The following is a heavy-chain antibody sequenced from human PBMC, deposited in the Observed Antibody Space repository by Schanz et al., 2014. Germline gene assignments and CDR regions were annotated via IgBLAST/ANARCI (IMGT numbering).Heavy chain of an antibody. D-gene: IGHD3-16*01. CDR2: IKSKVDGATT. J-gene: IGHJ5*02. CDR1: GFTLSNYA. V-gene: IGHV3-15*01. CDR3: TTGQLWPAGGFDL. Sequence: EVQLVESGGGLAQPGGSLRLSCAASGFTLSNYAMSWVRQAPGKGLEWVGRIKSKVDGATTDYVAPVKGRFSISRDDSANTLYLQMSSLKMEDTAFYYCTTGQLWPAGGFDLWGQGALVTVSS.